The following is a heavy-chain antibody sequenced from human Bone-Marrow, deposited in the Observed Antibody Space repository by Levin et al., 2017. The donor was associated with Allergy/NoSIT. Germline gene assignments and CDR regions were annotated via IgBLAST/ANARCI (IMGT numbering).Heavy chain of an antibody. D-gene: IGHD3-3*02. CDR3: AHFQDWAFYSYFDL. Sequence: SGPTLVKPTQTLTLTCTFSGFSLSTSEVAVGWIRQPPGKALEWLALIYWNDEKRYRPYLKSRLTITQDTSKNQVVLTMTNMHPVDTATYYCAHFQDWAFYSYFDLWGRGTLVTVSS. CDR1: GFSLSTSEVA. CDR2: IYWNDEK. J-gene: IGHJ2*01. V-gene: IGHV2-5*01.